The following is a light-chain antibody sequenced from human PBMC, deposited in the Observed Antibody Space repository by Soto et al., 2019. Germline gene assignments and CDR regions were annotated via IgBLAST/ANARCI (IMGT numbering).Light chain of an antibody. CDR1: QSVLYSSNNKNY. CDR3: QQYYSTPYT. V-gene: IGKV4-1*01. Sequence: DIVMTHSPDSLAVSLGERATINCKSSQSVLYSSNNKNYLAWYQQKPGQPPKLLIYWACTRESGVPDRFSGSGSGTDFTLTISSLQAEDVAVYYCQQYYSTPYTFGQGTKVDIK. CDR2: WAC. J-gene: IGKJ2*01.